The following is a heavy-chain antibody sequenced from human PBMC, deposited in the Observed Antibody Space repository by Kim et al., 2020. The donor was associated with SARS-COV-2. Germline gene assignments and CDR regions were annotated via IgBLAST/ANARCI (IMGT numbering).Heavy chain of an antibody. J-gene: IGHJ1*01. Sequence: SETLSLTCTVSGGSISHASYYWGWIRQPPGKGLEWIGSIYYSGTTYYNPSLKSRVTISVDTSKNQFSLKLSSVTAADTAVYYCAGGSYYGSGFFQHWGQGTLVTVSS. CDR3: AGGSYYGSGFFQH. CDR2: IYYSGTT. CDR1: GGSISHASYY. V-gene: IGHV4-39*01. D-gene: IGHD3-10*01.